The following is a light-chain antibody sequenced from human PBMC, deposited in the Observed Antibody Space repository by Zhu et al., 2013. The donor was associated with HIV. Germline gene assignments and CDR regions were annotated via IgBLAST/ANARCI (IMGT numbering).Light chain of an antibody. Sequence: DIVMTQSPDSLAVSLGERATINCKSSQSVLYNSNNKNYLAWYQQKPGQPPKLLIYWASTRESGVPDRFSGSGSGTDFTLTISSLQAEDVAVYYCQQFYSIPRTFGGGTKVEIK. V-gene: IGKV4-1*01. J-gene: IGKJ4*01. CDR3: QQFYSIPRT. CDR1: QSVLYNSNNKNY. CDR2: WAS.